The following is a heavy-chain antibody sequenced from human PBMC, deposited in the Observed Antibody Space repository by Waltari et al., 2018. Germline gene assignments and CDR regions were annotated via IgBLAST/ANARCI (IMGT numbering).Heavy chain of an antibody. V-gene: IGHV1-69*02. CDR3: ARNTELHYYYYGMDV. CDR2: ITPILGLA. CDR1: GGTFSSYT. J-gene: IGHJ6*02. D-gene: IGHD1-7*01. Sequence: QVQLVQSGAEVKKPGSSVKVSCKASGGTFSSYTISWVRQAPGQGLEWMGRITPILGLANYAQKFQGRVTITADKSTSTAYMELSSLRSEDTAVYYCARNTELHYYYYGMDVWGQGTTVTVSS.